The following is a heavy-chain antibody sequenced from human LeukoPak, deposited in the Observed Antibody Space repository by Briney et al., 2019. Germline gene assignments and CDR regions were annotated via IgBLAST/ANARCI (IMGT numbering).Heavy chain of an antibody. CDR1: GFTFSSYG. Sequence: GGSLRLSCAASGFTFSSYGMHWVRQAPGKGLEWVAVISYDGSNKYYADSVKGRLTISRDNSKNTLYLQMNSLRAEDTAVYYCAKDTQRYCSGGSCFRTGGDYWGQGTLVTVSS. J-gene: IGHJ4*02. CDR3: AKDTQRYCSGGSCFRTGGDY. D-gene: IGHD2-15*01. V-gene: IGHV3-30*18. CDR2: ISYDGSNK.